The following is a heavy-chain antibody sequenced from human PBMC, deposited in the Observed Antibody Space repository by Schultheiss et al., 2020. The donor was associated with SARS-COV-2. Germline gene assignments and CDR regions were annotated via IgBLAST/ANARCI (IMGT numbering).Heavy chain of an antibody. Sequence: GGSLRLSCAASGFTFSSYAMSWVRQAPGKGLEWVSAISGSGGSTYYADSVKGRFTISRDNSKNTLYLQMNSLRAEDTAVYYCAKQWGGYYDSSGYSPYWGQGTLVTVSS. V-gene: IGHV3-23*01. D-gene: IGHD3-22*01. CDR3: AKQWGGYYDSSGYSPY. CDR1: GFTFSSYA. CDR2: ISGSGGST. J-gene: IGHJ4*02.